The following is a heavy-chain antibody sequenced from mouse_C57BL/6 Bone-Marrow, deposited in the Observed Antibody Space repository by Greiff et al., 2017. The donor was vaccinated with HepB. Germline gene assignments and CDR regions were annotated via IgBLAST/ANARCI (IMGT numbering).Heavy chain of an antibody. D-gene: IGHD1-1*01. CDR1: GFTFSDYG. Sequence: EVKLVESGGGLVKPGGSLKLSCAASGFTFSDYGMHWVRQAPEKGLEWVAYISSGSSTIYYADTVKGRFTISRDNAKNTLFLQMPSLRSEDTAMYYCASYYYGSSYGFDYWGQGTTLTVSS. CDR3: ASYYYGSSYGFDY. CDR2: ISSGSSTI. V-gene: IGHV5-17*01. J-gene: IGHJ2*01.